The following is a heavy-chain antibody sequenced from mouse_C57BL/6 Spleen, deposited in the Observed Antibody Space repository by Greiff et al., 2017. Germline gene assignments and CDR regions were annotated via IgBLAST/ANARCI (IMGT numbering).Heavy chain of an antibody. Sequence: EVKLMESGPGLVKPSQSLSLTCSVTGYSITSGYYWNWIRQFPGNKLEWMGYISYDGSNNYNPSLKNRISITRDTSKNQFFLKLNSVTTEDTATYYCARIAYYSNYEDYWGQGTTLTVSS. V-gene: IGHV3-6*01. J-gene: IGHJ2*01. CDR3: ARIAYYSNYEDY. CDR2: ISYDGSN. D-gene: IGHD2-5*01. CDR1: GYSITSGYY.